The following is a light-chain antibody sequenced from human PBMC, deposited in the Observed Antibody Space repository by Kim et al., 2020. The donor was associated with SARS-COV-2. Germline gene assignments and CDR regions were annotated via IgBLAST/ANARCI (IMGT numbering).Light chain of an antibody. CDR2: GAS. V-gene: IGKV3-20*01. CDR1: QSVSSFY. Sequence: EIVLTQSPGTLSLSPGERATLSCRASQSVSSFYLAWYQQKPGQAPRLLIYGASSRATGIPDRFSGSGSGTDFTLTISRLEPEDFAVYYCQQYGSSRVTFGQGTKLEI. J-gene: IGKJ2*01. CDR3: QQYGSSRVT.